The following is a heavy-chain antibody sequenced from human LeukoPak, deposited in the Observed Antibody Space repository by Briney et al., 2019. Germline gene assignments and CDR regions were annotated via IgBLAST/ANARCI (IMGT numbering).Heavy chain of an antibody. Sequence: GGSLSLSCAASGFTFRNFAMSWVRPAPGKGLEWVSVISGSGGSTVYSDSVKGRFTISRDNSKNTLYLQMNSLRAEDTAIYYCAKDAPTYIPVTGPEDNWGQGTLVTVSS. J-gene: IGHJ4*02. CDR1: GFTFRNFA. D-gene: IGHD6-19*01. V-gene: IGHV3-23*01. CDR3: AKDAPTYIPVTGPEDN. CDR2: ISGSGGST.